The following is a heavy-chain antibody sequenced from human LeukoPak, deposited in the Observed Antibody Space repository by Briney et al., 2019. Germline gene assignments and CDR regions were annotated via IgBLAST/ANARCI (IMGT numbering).Heavy chain of an antibody. CDR1: GYSINNGYY. Sequence: SETLSLTCTVSGYSINNGYYWDCIRQPPGKGLEWIGIMYHCVSTSYSPSLKSRVTISVDTPKNQFSLKLSSVTAADTAVYYCARDRYYGSGYNWFDPWGQGTLVTVSS. J-gene: IGHJ5*02. D-gene: IGHD3-10*01. V-gene: IGHV4-38-2*02. CDR3: ARDRYYGSGYNWFDP. CDR2: MYHCVST.